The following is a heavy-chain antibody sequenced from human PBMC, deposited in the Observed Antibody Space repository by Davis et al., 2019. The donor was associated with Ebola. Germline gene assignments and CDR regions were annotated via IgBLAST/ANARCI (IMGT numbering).Heavy chain of an antibody. CDR1: GFTFDDYA. Sequence: PGGSLRLSCAASGFTFDDYAMHWVRQAPGKGLEWVSGISWNSGSIGYADSVKGRFTISRDNAKNSLYLQMNSLRAEDTAVYYCAKDRGLRWYISGRDYYYGMDVWGQGTTVTVSS. J-gene: IGHJ6*02. CDR3: AKDRGLRWYISGRDYYYGMDV. D-gene: IGHD4-23*01. CDR2: ISWNSGSI. V-gene: IGHV3-9*01.